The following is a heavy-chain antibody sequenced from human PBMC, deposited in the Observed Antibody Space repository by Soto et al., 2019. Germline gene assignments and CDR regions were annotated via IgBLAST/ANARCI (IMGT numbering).Heavy chain of an antibody. CDR1: GGSFSGYY. J-gene: IGHJ6*02. CDR2: INHSGST. Sequence: SETLSLTCAVYGGSFSGYYWSWIRQPPGKGLEWIGEINHSGSTNYNPSLKSRVTISVDTSKNQFSLKLSSVTAADTAVYYCARGHRGSGSYKYYYYYGMDVWGQGTTVTVSS. D-gene: IGHD3-10*01. V-gene: IGHV4-34*01. CDR3: ARGHRGSGSYKYYYYYGMDV.